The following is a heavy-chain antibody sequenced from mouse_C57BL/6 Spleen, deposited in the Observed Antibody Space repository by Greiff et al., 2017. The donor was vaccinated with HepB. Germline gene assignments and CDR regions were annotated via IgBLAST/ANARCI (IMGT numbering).Heavy chain of an antibody. Sequence: VKVEESGPGLVAPSQSLSITCTVSGFSLTSYAISWVRQPPGKGLEWLGVIWTGGGTNYNSALKSRLSISKDNSKSQVFLKMNSLQTDDTARYYCARNRYYGSSYWYFDVWGTGTTVTVSS. V-gene: IGHV2-9-1*01. CDR2: IWTGGGT. CDR3: ARNRYYGSSYWYFDV. D-gene: IGHD1-1*01. J-gene: IGHJ1*03. CDR1: GFSLTSYA.